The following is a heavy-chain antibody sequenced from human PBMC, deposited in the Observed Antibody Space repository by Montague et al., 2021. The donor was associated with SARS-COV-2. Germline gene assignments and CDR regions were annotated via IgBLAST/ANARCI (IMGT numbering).Heavy chain of an antibody. CDR3: ATHTLGITIFGVVNGRWFDP. V-gene: IGHV4-39*01. J-gene: IGHJ5*02. D-gene: IGHD3-3*01. CDR2: IYYSGST. CDR1: GGSISSSSYY. Sequence: SETLSLTCTVSGGSISSSSYYWGWIRQPPGKELEWIGSIYYSGSTYYNPSLKSRVTISVYTSKNQFSLKLSSVTAADTAVYYCATHTLGITIFGVVNGRWFDPWGQGTLVTVSS.